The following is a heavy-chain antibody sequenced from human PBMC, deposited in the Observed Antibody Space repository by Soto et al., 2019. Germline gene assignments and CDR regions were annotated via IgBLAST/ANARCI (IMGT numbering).Heavy chain of an antibody. V-gene: IGHV3-7*03. CDR1: GFIFSSFW. Sequence: PGGSLRLSCRASGFIFSSFWMSWVRQAPGKGLEWVANIKQDGSEKYYVDSVKGRFTVSRDNAKNSLYVEMNSLRVEDTAVYYCGRVSDHGEYGIDSWGQGTLVTVSS. CDR2: IKQDGSEK. J-gene: IGHJ4*02. CDR3: GRVSDHGEYGIDS. D-gene: IGHD4-17*01.